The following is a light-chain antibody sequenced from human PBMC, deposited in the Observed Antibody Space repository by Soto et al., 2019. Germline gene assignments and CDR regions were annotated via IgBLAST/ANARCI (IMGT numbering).Light chain of an antibody. J-gene: IGKJ2*01. CDR3: QQYVASPYT. V-gene: IGKV3-11*01. Sequence: EIVLTQSPATLSLSPGERATLSCRASQSVSSYLAWYQQKPGQAPRLLIYDASNRATGIPDRFSASGSGTDFTLTISSLEPEDFAVYYCQQYVASPYTFGQGTKVDIK. CDR2: DAS. CDR1: QSVSSY.